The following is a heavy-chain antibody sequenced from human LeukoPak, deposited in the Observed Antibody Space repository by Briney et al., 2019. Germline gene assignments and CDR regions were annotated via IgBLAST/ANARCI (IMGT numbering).Heavy chain of an antibody. J-gene: IGHJ4*02. Sequence: SETLSLTCAVYGGSFSGYYWSWIRQPPGKGLEWIGEINHSGSTNYNPSLKSRVTISVDTSKNQFSLKLSSVTAADTAVYYGARVSDYYGSGSYYNDYYDSWRHFDYWGQGTLVTVSS. V-gene: IGHV4-34*01. CDR2: INHSGST. D-gene: IGHD3-10*01. CDR3: ARVSDYYGSGSYYNDYYDSWRHFDY. CDR1: GGSFSGYY.